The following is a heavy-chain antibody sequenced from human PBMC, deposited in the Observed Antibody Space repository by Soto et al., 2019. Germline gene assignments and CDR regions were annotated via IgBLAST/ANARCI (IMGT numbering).Heavy chain of an antibody. CDR1: GESFSGYY. D-gene: IGHD3-22*01. V-gene: IGHV4-34*01. J-gene: IGHJ4*02. CDR2: INHFGST. Sequence: PSETLSLTCAVYGESFSGYYWSWIRQPPGKGLEWIGEINHFGSTNYNPSLKGRVSISVDTYRKQVSLKLTSVTAADTAVYYCARGTRQKHSSGYYVDFDYWGQGTLVTVSS. CDR3: ARGTRQKHSSGYYVDFDY.